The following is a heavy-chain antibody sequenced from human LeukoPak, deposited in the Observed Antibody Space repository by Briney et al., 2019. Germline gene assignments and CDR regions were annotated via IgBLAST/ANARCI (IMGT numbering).Heavy chain of an antibody. CDR1: GFTFSSYW. CDR2: IKQDGSEK. CDR3: ARDPDVGATNFDY. J-gene: IGHJ4*02. Sequence: PGGSLRLSCAASGFTFSSYWMSWVRQAPVKGLEWVANIKQDGSEKYYVDSVKGRFTISRDNAKNSLYLQMNSLRAEDTAVYYCARDPDVGATNFDYWGQGTLVTVSS. D-gene: IGHD1-26*01. V-gene: IGHV3-7*03.